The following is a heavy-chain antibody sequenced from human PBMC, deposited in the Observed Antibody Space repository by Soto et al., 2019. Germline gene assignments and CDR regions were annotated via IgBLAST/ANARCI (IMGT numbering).Heavy chain of an antibody. CDR3: ARGLNHGSYHAVDFAH. CDR1: GGSFSGYY. CDR2: INHSGST. J-gene: IGHJ1*01. Sequence: PPENLCVTCAVYGGSFSGYYWSWIRQPPGKGLEWIGEINHSGSTNYNPSLKSRVTISVDTSKNQFSLKLSSVTAADTAVYYCARGLNHGSYHAVDFAHWGQRSRVIVSS. V-gene: IGHV4-34*01. D-gene: IGHD1-26*01.